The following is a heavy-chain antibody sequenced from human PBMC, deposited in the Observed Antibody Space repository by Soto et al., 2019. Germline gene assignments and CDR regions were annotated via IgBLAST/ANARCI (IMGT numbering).Heavy chain of an antibody. CDR2: IKQDGSEK. D-gene: IGHD3-10*01. V-gene: IGHV3-7*01. CDR1: GFTFSSYW. Sequence: EVQLVESGGGLVQPGGSLRLSCAASGFTFSSYWMSWVRQAPGKGLEWVANIKQDGSEKYNVDFVKGRFTISRDNAKNSLYLQMNSLRVEDTVVYYCARAYGSGSLSGYWGQGTLVTVSS. J-gene: IGHJ4*02. CDR3: ARAYGSGSLSGY.